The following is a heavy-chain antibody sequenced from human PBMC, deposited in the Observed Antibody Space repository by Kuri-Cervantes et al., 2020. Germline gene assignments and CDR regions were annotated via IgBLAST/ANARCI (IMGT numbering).Heavy chain of an antibody. J-gene: IGHJ4*02. CDR1: GFTFSSYW. V-gene: IGHV3-7*01. CDR2: IKQDGSEK. Sequence: GESLKISCAASGFTFSSYWMSWVRQAPGKGLEWVANIKQDGSEKYYVDSVKGRFTISRDNAKSTMYLQMNSLRVDDTALYYCARDGDGYWGQGTLVTVSS. D-gene: IGHD2-21*02. CDR3: ARDGDGY.